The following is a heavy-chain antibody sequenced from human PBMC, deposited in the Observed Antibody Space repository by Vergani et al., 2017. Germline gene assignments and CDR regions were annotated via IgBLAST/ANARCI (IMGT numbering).Heavy chain of an antibody. CDR1: GSTFNSYS. CDR2: IWESGRDK. Sequence: VQLVESGGALVQPGGSLRLSCAASGSTFNSYSMGWVRQAPGKGLAWVANIWESGRDKFYVDSVRGRFTISRDNAKNSLYLQMNYLRVDDTAVYYCVRDRKGFDSWGQGTLVTVSS. V-gene: IGHV3-7*01. J-gene: IGHJ4*02. CDR3: VRDRKGFDS.